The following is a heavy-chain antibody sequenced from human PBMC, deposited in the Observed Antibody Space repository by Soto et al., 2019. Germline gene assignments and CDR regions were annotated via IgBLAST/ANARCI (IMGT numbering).Heavy chain of an antibody. CDR1: GLTFSNYA. CDR3: AKDPDTFQYSSGWSPYMDV. CDR2: ISDSGDNT. J-gene: IGHJ6*02. D-gene: IGHD6-19*01. V-gene: IGHV3-23*01. Sequence: GGSLRLSCAASGLTFSNYAMNWVRQAPGKGLEWVSGISDSGDNTFYADSVRGRFTVSRDNSKNTLYLQMDSLGAEDTAVFYCAKDPDTFQYSSGWSPYMDVWGQGTTVTVSS.